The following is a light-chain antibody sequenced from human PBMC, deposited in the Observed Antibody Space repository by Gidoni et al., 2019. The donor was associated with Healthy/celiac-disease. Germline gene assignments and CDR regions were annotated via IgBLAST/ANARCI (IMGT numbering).Light chain of an antibody. Sequence: EIVLTQSPGTLSLSPGERATLSCRASQSVSSSYLAWYQQKPGQAPRLLIDGASSRATGIPDRFSGSGSGTDFTLTISRLEAEDFAVYYCQQYGSSPPVTFGGGTKVEIK. CDR2: GAS. CDR3: QQYGSSPPVT. CDR1: QSVSSSY. J-gene: IGKJ4*01. V-gene: IGKV3-20*01.